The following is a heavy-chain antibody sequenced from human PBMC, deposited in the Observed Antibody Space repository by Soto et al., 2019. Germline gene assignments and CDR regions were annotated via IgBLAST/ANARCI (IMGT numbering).Heavy chain of an antibody. CDR2: IISTSTTI. V-gene: IGHV3-48*01. D-gene: IGHD3-10*01. CDR3: ARSSGNLDY. J-gene: IGHJ4*02. CDR1: GFTFSTYS. Sequence: EVQLVESGGDLVQPGGSLRLSCAASGFTFSTYSMKWVRQAPGRGLEWISYIISTSTTIYYADSVKGRFTISRDNAKNSLYLQMNSLRAEDTAVYYCARSSGNLDYWGLGTLVTVSS.